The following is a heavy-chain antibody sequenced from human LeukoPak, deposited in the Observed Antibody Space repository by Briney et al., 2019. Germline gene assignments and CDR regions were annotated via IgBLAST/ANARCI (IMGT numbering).Heavy chain of an antibody. D-gene: IGHD6-13*01. CDR2: INHSGST. CDR3: ARVGIAAAGEADY. J-gene: IGHJ4*02. CDR1: GGSFSGYY. Sequence: SETLSLTCAVYGGSFSGYYWSWIRQPPGKGLEWIGEINHSGSTNYNPSLKSRVTISVDTSKNQFSLKLSSVTAADTAVYYRARVGIAAAGEADYWGQGTLVTVSS. V-gene: IGHV4-34*01.